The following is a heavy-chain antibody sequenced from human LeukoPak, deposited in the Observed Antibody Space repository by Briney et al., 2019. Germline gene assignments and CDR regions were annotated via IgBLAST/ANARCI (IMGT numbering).Heavy chain of an antibody. Sequence: SVKVSCKASGGTFSSYAISWVRQAPGQGLKWMGRIIPILGRANYAQKFQGRVTITADKSTSTAYMELSSLRSEDTAVYYCAREEVAHYYYGMDVWGQGTTVTVSS. J-gene: IGHJ6*02. CDR1: GGTFSSYA. CDR2: IIPILGRA. CDR3: AREEVAHYYYGMDV. D-gene: IGHD2-21*01. V-gene: IGHV1-69*04.